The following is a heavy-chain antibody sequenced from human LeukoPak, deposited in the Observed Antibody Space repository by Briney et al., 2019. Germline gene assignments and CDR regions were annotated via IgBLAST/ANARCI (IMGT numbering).Heavy chain of an antibody. V-gene: IGHV1-69*13. J-gene: IGHJ4*02. CDR3: AGEGSLDYGDCSYY. CDR1: GGTFSSYA. CDR2: IIPIFGTA. Sequence: SVKVSCKASGGTFSSYAISWVRQAPGQGLEWMGGIIPIFGTANYAQKFQGRVTITADESTSTAYMELSSLRSEDTAVYYCAGEGSLDYGDCSYYWGQGTLVTVSS. D-gene: IGHD4-17*01.